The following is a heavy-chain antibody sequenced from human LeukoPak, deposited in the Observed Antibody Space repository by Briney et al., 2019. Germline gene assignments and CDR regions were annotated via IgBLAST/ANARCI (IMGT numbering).Heavy chain of an antibody. CDR2: INLDGTEE. D-gene: IGHD3/OR15-3a*01. CDR1: GFTFSSYA. Sequence: GGSLRLSCAASGFTFSSYAMHWVRQAPGKGLEWVANINLDGTEEHYVDSSLKGRFTISRDNAKNSLYLQMNSLRVEDTAVYYCASGRHDFLHWGQGTLVTVSS. J-gene: IGHJ4*02. V-gene: IGHV3-7*01. CDR3: ASGRHDFLH.